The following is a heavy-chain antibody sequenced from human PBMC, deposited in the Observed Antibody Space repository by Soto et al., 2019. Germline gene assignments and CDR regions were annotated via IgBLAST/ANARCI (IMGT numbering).Heavy chain of an antibody. CDR1: GYDFFKYN. J-gene: IGHJ4*02. CDR3: TRADSDVVILPDVRPLFDL. D-gene: IGHD2-21*02. Sequence: ASVKVSCKTSGYDFFKYNMHWVRQAPGQGLEWMGVINPNGGYTRHAQKFQGRVIMTRDTSSKIVYMELSGLTSEDTAMYYCTRADSDVVILPDVRPLFDLWGQGALVTVST. CDR2: INPNGGYT. V-gene: IGHV1-46*01.